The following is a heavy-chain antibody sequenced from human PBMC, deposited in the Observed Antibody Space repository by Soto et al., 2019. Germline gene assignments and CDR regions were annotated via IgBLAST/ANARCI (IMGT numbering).Heavy chain of an antibody. CDR1: GYTFPGYY. Sequence: ASVKASCKASGYTFPGYYVHWLRQAPGQGLEWLGIINPSGGRTSYAQTLQGRITVTRDTSTSTVYMQLSSLRSEDTAVYYCARENGDYDILTDYYPYYYYGMDVWGQGTTVTFSS. CDR3: ARENGDYDILTDYYPYYYYGMDV. CDR2: INPSGGRT. V-gene: IGHV1-46*01. D-gene: IGHD3-9*01. J-gene: IGHJ6*02.